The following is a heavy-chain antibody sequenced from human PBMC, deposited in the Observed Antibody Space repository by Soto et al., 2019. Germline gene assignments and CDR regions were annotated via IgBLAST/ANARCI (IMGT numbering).Heavy chain of an antibody. Sequence: ASVKVSCKASGYTFTSYGISWVRQAPGQGLEWMGWISAYNGNTNYAQKLQGRVTMTTDTSTSTAYMELRSLRSDDTAVYYCASSYSLAAAGSFDYWGQGTLVTVSS. CDR3: ASSYSLAAAGSFDY. CDR2: ISAYNGNT. J-gene: IGHJ4*02. V-gene: IGHV1-18*01. CDR1: GYTFTSYG. D-gene: IGHD6-13*01.